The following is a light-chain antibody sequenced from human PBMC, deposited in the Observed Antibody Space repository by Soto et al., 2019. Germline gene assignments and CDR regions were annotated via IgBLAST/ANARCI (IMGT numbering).Light chain of an antibody. CDR1: QSVLYSSNNKNY. J-gene: IGKJ3*01. CDR2: WAS. CDR3: LQYYNSPFP. V-gene: IGKV4-1*01. Sequence: PSPVTLAVSLGERATINCKSSQSVLYSSNNKNYLSWYQHKAGQPPRLLFSWASTRASGVPARFSGSGSGTDFSLTISSLQAEDVAVYYCLQYYNSPFPFGPGTKVDIK.